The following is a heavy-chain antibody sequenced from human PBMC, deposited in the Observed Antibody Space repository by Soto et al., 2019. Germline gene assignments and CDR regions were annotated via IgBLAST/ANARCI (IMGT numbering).Heavy chain of an antibody. CDR3: AREGVDTAMAAFDY. Sequence: QVQLVESGGGVVQPGRSLRLSCAASGFTFSTYGMHWVRQAPGKGLEWVAVIWNDGSNKYYADSVKGRFTISRDNSKNTLYLQMNSLRAEDTAVYYCAREGVDTAMAAFDYWGRGTLVTVSS. J-gene: IGHJ4*02. CDR2: IWNDGSNK. CDR1: GFTFSTYG. D-gene: IGHD5-18*01. V-gene: IGHV3-33*01.